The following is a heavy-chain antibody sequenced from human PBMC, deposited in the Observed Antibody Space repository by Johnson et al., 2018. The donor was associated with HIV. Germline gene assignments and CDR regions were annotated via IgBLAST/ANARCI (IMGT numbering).Heavy chain of an antibody. CDR3: ARVEWELGAFDI. D-gene: IGHD1-26*01. J-gene: IGHJ3*02. CDR1: GFTFSSYA. CDR2: ISYDGSNK. V-gene: IGHV3-30*04. Sequence: QVQLVESGGGVVHPGRSLRLSCAASGFTFSSYAMHWVRQAPGKGLEWVAVISYDGSNKYYADSVKGRFTISRDNSNNTLYLQMNGLRSEDTAVYYCARVEWELGAFDIWGQGTMVTVSS.